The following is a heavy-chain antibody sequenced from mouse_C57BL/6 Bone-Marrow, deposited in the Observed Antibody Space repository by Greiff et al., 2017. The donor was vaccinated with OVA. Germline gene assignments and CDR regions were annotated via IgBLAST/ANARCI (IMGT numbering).Heavy chain of an antibody. CDR1: GFNIKDYY. Sequence: VQLQQSGAELVRPGASVKLSCTASGFNIKDYYMHWVKQRPEQGLEWIGRIDPEDGDTEYAPKFQGKATMTADTSSNTAYLQLSSLTSEDTAVYYSTTGYYGSAYYFDYWGQGTTLTVSS. J-gene: IGHJ2*01. V-gene: IGHV14-1*01. CDR2: IDPEDGDT. D-gene: IGHD1-1*01. CDR3: TTGYYGSAYYFDY.